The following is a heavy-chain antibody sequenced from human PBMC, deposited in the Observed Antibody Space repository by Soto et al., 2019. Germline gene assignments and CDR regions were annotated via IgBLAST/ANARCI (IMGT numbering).Heavy chain of an antibody. J-gene: IGHJ4*02. CDR2: VFFSGST. D-gene: IGHD1-1*01. CDR3: ARTWVQLWSYYFDS. V-gene: IGHV4-39*01. CDR1: GGSVGNNFNY. Sequence: ASETLSLTCTVSGGSVGNNFNYWAWVRQSPEKGLEWIGSVFFSGSTYYNPSLKSRVTISIDTSKNQFSLRLKSVTAADTAVYYCARTWVQLWSYYFDSWGQGTLVTVSS.